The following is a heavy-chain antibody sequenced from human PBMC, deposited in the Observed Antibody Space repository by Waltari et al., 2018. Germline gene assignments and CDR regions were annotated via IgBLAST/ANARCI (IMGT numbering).Heavy chain of an antibody. CDR2: IYYSGST. CDR1: GGSISSHY. V-gene: IGHV4-59*08. D-gene: IGHD4-17*01. J-gene: IGHJ4*02. CDR3: ASALYGDYVGRVY. Sequence: QVQLQESGPGLVKPSETLSLTCTVSGGSISSHYWSWIRQPPGKGLEWIGYIYYSGSTYYNPSLKSRVTISVDTSKNQFSLKLSSVTAADTAVYYCASALYGDYVGRVYWGQGTLVTVSS.